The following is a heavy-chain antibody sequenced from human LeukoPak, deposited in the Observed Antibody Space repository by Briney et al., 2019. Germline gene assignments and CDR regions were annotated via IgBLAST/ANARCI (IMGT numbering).Heavy chain of an antibody. CDR2: ISAYNGNT. CDR3: ARVRYRSGSYVLVY. CDR1: GYTFTSYG. J-gene: IGHJ4*02. D-gene: IGHD1-26*01. V-gene: IGHV1-18*01. Sequence: ASVKVSCKASGYTFTSYGISWVRQAPGQGLEWMGWISAYNGNTNYAQKLQGRVTMTRNTSISTAYMELSSLRSEDTAVYYCARVRYRSGSYVLVYWGQGTLVTVSS.